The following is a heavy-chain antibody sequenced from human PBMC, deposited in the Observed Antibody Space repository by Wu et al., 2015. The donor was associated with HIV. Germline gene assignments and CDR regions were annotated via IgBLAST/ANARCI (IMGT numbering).Heavy chain of an antibody. CDR1: GYTFINYY. CDR3: ARADGYGDLDY. CDR2: IDPAVGRT. Sequence: QVQLVQSGAEVKKPGASVKVSCKASGYTFINYYIHWMRQAPGQGLEWMGIIDPAVGRTNYIQNFRGRITVTRDTSTSTVYMELSSLRSEDTAVYYCARADGYGDLDYWGQGTLVTVSS. V-gene: IGHV1-46*01. D-gene: IGHD5-12*01. J-gene: IGHJ4*02.